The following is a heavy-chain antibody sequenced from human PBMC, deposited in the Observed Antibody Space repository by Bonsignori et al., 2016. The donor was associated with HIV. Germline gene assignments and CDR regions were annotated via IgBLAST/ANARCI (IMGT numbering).Heavy chain of an antibody. CDR3: ATGPEWFDAFDI. D-gene: IGHD3-3*01. Sequence: ASVKVSCKVSGYTLTELSMHWVRQAPGKGLEWMGGFDPEDGETIYAQKFQGRVTMTEDTSTDTAYMELSSLRSEDTAVYYCATGPEWFDAFDIWGQGTMVTVSS. J-gene: IGHJ3*02. CDR2: FDPEDGET. CDR1: GYTLTELS. V-gene: IGHV1-24*01.